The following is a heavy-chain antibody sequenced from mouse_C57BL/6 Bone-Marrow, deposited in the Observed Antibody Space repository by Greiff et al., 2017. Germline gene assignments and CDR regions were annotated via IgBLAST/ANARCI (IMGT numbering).Heavy chain of an antibody. CDR3: ARHERYYDYEGYFDY. J-gene: IGHJ2*01. CDR1: GYIFTEYT. Sequence: VKLMESGAELVKPRASVKLSCKASGYIFTEYTIHWVKQRSGQGLEWIGWFYPGSGSIKYNERFKDKATLTADKSSNTVYMELSRLTSEDSAVYFCARHERYYDYEGYFDYWGQGTTLTVSS. D-gene: IGHD2-4*01. CDR2: FYPGSGSI. V-gene: IGHV1-62-2*01.